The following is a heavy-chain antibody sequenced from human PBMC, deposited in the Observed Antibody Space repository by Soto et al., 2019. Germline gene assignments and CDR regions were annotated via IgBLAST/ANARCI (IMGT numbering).Heavy chain of an antibody. CDR3: ARQFDYESSGYYSPY. V-gene: IGHV1-69*01. CDR1: GGTFSRYA. Sequence: QVQLVQSGTEVKKPGSSVRVSCKASGGTFSRYAISWVRQAPGQGLEWMGGIIPMFGTANYAQKFQGRVTITAVESTSTAYMELSSLRSEDTAVYYCARQFDYESSGYYSPYWGQGTLVTVSS. D-gene: IGHD3-22*01. CDR2: IIPMFGTA. J-gene: IGHJ4*02.